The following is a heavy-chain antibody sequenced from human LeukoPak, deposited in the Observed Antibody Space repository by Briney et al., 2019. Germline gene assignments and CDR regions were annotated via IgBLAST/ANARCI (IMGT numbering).Heavy chain of an antibody. D-gene: IGHD3-22*01. CDR2: ISGSGGST. CDR1: GFTFSSYA. Sequence: SGGSLRLSCAASGFTFSSYAMSWDRQAPGKGLEWVSAISGSGGSTYYADSVKGRFTISRDNSKNTLYLQMNSLRAEDTAVYYCAKDRVVVKHSAFDYWGQGTLVTVSS. V-gene: IGHV3-23*01. CDR3: AKDRVVVKHSAFDY. J-gene: IGHJ4*02.